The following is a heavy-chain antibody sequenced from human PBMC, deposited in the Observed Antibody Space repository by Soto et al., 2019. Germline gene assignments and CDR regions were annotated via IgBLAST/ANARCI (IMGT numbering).Heavy chain of an antibody. J-gene: IGHJ2*01. CDR3: AKDGPYYGDYAHVDM. CDR2: ISHKGGTT. V-gene: IGHV3-23*01. CDR1: GFTFSTYA. Sequence: EVQLLESGGALVQPGGSLRLSCEASGFTFSTYAMSWVRQAPGGGLEWVSGISHKGGTTYHADSVKRRFTFSRDNSKATLYVEMNSLRVEDTAVYYCAKDGPYYGDYAHVDMWGRGTLVTVSS. D-gene: IGHD4-17*01.